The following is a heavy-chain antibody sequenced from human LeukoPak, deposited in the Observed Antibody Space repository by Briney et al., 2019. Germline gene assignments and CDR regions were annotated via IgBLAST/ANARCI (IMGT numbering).Heavy chain of an antibody. Sequence: SETLSLTCTVSGGSISSGSYYWAWIRQPAGKGLEWIGRFYTSESTNYNPSLKSRVTISVDTSKNQFSLKLSSVTAADTAVYYCARDHCSGGSCYPGGFDPWGQGTLVTVSS. V-gene: IGHV4-61*02. CDR2: FYTSEST. D-gene: IGHD2-15*01. J-gene: IGHJ5*02. CDR1: GGSISSGSYY. CDR3: ARDHCSGGSCYPGGFDP.